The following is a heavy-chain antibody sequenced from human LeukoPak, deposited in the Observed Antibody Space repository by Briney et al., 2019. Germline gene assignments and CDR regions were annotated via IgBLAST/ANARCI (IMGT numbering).Heavy chain of an antibody. V-gene: IGHV1-8*01. D-gene: IGHD2-2*01. CDR3: ARDRTLVVPAASGLDY. J-gene: IGHJ4*02. CDR1: GYTFTSYD. CDR2: MNPNSGNT. Sequence: ASVKGSCKASGYTFTSYDINWVRQATGQGLEWMGWMNPNSGNTGYAQKFQGRVTMTRDTPISTAYMELSRLRSDDTAVYYCARDRTLVVPAASGLDYWGQGTLVTVSS.